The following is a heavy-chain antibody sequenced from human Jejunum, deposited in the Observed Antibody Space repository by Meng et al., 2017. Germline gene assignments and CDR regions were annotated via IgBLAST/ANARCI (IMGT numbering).Heavy chain of an antibody. V-gene: IGHV1-46*01. Sequence: ASVKVSCKASGYTFTNYYIHWVRQAPGQGLEWMGTINPRGDNTAYAQEFQGRVTLTTDPSTATAYMEVTSLRSEDTAKYYCARDHSHGDEWYGWWFDHWGQGTLVTVSS. CDR1: GYTFTNYY. CDR2: INPRGDNT. D-gene: IGHD3-3*01. CDR3: ARDHSHGDEWYGWWFDH. J-gene: IGHJ5*01.